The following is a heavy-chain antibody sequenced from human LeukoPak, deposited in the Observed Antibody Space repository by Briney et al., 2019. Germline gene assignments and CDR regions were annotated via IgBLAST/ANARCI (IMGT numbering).Heavy chain of an antibody. CDR1: GFTVSSNY. J-gene: IGHJ3*02. D-gene: IGHD2-2*01. V-gene: IGHV3-66*01. Sequence: GGSLRLSCAASGFTVSSNYMSWVRQAPGEGLERVSVIYSGGSTYYADSVKGRFTISRDNSKNTLYLQMNSLRAGDTAVYYCAREGYCSSTSCYLDAFDIWGQGTMVTVSS. CDR3: AREGYCSSTSCYLDAFDI. CDR2: IYSGGST.